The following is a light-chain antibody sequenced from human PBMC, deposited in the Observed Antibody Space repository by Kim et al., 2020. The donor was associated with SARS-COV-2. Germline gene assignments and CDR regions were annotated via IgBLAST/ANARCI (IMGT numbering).Light chain of an antibody. CDR2: GQN. CDR1: SLRTSY. J-gene: IGLJ3*02. CDR3: NSRDTSDNQWV. V-gene: IGLV3-19*01. Sequence: LGQTVTTTCQGDSLRTSYASWYQLKPRQAPVLVIFGQNHRPSGIPDRFSGSNSGNQASLTITGAQAEDEADYYCNSRDTSDNQWVFGGGTQLTVL.